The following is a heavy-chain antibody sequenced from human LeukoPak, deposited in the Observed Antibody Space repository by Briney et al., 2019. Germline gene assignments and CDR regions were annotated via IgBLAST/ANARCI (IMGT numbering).Heavy chain of an antibody. CDR2: VSPSGGRT. CDR1: GFTFRSYA. D-gene: IGHD2-2*01. J-gene: IGHJ4*02. V-gene: IGHV3-23*01. CDR3: AKVRGVYCSSPACYYYDS. Sequence: PGGSQRLPCGASGFTFRSYAMSWVRQTPGRGLEWVAGVSPSGGRTLYADSVEGRFTISRDNSNDTVYLQLSSLSAEDSALYYCAKVRGVYCSSPACYYYDSWGQGTPVTVSS.